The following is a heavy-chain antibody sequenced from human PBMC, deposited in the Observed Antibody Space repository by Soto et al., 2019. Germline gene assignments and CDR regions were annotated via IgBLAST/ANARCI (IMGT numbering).Heavy chain of an antibody. D-gene: IGHD2-15*01. J-gene: IGHJ4*02. CDR2: IKQDGSEK. CDR1: GFTFSSYW. Sequence: GGFLRLSCAASGFTFSSYWMSWVRQAPGKGLEWVANIKQDGSEKYYVDSVKGRFTISRDNAKNSLYLQMNSLRAEDTAVYYWASVVVVAATPADYWGQGTLVNVSS. V-gene: IGHV3-7*01. CDR3: ASVVVVAATPADY.